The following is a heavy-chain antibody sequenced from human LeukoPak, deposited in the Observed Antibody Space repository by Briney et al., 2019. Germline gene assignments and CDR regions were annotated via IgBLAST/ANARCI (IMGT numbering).Heavy chain of an antibody. D-gene: IGHD1-1*01. CDR2: IKQDGSEK. Sequence: GGSLRLSCAASGFTFSSYWMSWVRQAPGKGLEWVANIKQDGSEKYYVDSVKGRLTISRDNAKNSLYLQMNSLRAEDTAVYYCARDAATGTTYYYYGMDVWGKGTTVTVSS. CDR1: GFTFSSYW. V-gene: IGHV3-7*03. J-gene: IGHJ6*04. CDR3: ARDAATGTTYYYYGMDV.